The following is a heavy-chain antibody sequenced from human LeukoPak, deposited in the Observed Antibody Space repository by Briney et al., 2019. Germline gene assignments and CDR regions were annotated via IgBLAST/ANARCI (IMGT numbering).Heavy chain of an antibody. Sequence: SETLSLTCTVSGGSISSSSYYWGWIRQPPGKGLEWIGSIYYSGSTYYNPSLKSRVTISVDTSKNQFSLKLSSVTAADTAVYYCARGYSYGYGPDYWGQGTLVTVSS. J-gene: IGHJ4*02. V-gene: IGHV4-39*07. CDR2: IYYSGST. D-gene: IGHD5-18*01. CDR1: GGSISSSSYY. CDR3: ARGYSYGYGPDY.